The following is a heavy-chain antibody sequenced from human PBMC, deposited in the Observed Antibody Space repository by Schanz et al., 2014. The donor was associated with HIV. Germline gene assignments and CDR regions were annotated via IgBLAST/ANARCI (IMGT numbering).Heavy chain of an antibody. D-gene: IGHD6-25*01. V-gene: IGHV3-33*08. CDR3: VRSARWGSAPNPWWFDP. CDR1: GFTFSSSG. Sequence: QVQLVESGGGLVKPGGSLRLSCAASGFTFSSSGMHWVRQALGKGLEWVAVIWYDGSKKYYADSVKGRITISRDNSKNTLYLQMNSLRVEDTAVYYCVRSARWGSAPNPWWFDPWGQGTLVTVSS. J-gene: IGHJ5*02. CDR2: IWYDGSKK.